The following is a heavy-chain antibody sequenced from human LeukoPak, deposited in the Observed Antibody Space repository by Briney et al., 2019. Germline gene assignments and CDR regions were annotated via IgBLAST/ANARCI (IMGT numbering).Heavy chain of an antibody. CDR3: ARDPYSSRTLRPS. CDR2: IYYSGST. V-gene: IGHV4-30-4*01. D-gene: IGHD6-13*01. Sequence: PSQTLSLTCTVSGGSISSGDYYWSWIRQPPGKGLEWIGYIYYSGSTYYNPSLKSRVTISVDTSKNQFSLKLSSVTAADTAVYYCARDPYSSRTLRPSWGQGTLVTVSS. J-gene: IGHJ5*02. CDR1: GGSISSGDYY.